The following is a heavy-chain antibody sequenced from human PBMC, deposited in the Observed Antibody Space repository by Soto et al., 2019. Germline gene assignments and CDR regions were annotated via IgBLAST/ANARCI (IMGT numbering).Heavy chain of an antibody. V-gene: IGHV3-30*18. Sequence: PGGSLRLSCAASGFTFSSYGMHWVRQAPGKGLEWVAVISYDGSNKYYADSVKGRFTISRDNSKNTLYLQMNSLRAEDTAVYYCAKEIYDSSGYLGGVVWDWCYFDYWGQGTLVTVSS. CDR2: ISYDGSNK. J-gene: IGHJ4*02. D-gene: IGHD3-22*01. CDR3: AKEIYDSSGYLGGVVWDWCYFDY. CDR1: GFTFSSYG.